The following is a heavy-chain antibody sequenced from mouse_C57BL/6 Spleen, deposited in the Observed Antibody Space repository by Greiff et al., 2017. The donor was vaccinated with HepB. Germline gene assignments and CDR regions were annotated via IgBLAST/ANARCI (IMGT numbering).Heavy chain of an antibody. Sequence: VQLQQPGAELVKPGASVKLSCKASGYTFTSYWMHWVKQRPGQGLEWIGMIHPNSGSTNYNEKFKSKATLTVDKSSSTAYMQLSSLTSEDSAVYYCARCDYKDYFDYWGQGTTLTVSS. V-gene: IGHV1-64*01. CDR3: ARCDYKDYFDY. CDR2: IHPNSGST. D-gene: IGHD2-12*01. J-gene: IGHJ2*01. CDR1: GYTFTSYW.